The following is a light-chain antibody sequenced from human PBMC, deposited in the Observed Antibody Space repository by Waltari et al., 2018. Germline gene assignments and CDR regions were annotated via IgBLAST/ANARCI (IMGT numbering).Light chain of an antibody. CDR1: QGVSSH. V-gene: IGKV3-15*01. Sequence: ELVMTXXPATLXVXXGERATLSCRASQGVSSHLAWYQQKPGQAPRLLIYGASTRATGIXARFSGSGSGTEFTLTIXSLQSEDFAVXYCQQYNNWPRTFGXGXKXEIK. CDR2: GAS. CDR3: QQYNNWPRT. J-gene: IGKJ1*01.